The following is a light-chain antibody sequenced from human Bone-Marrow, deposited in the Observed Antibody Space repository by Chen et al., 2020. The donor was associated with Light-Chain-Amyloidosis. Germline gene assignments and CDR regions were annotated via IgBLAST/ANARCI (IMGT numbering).Light chain of an antibody. V-gene: IGLV6-57*01. CDR3: QSYQGSSQGV. Sequence: NFMLTQPHSVSESPGKTVIISCTRRSGSIATNYLQWNQQRPGSSPTTVIYEDDQRPSGVPGRFSGSIDRSSNSASLTISGLKTEDEADYYCQSYQGSSQGVFGGGTKLTVL. J-gene: IGLJ3*02. CDR1: SGSIATNY. CDR2: EDD.